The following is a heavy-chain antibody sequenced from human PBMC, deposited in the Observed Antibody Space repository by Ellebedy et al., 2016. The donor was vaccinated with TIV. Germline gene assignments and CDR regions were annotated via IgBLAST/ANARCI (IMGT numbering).Heavy chain of an antibody. CDR1: GFTFSGSA. D-gene: IGHD1-26*01. CDR2: IRSKANSYAT. Sequence: GESLKISCAASGFTFSGSAMHWVRQASGKGLEWVGRIRSKANSYATAYAASVKGRFTISRDDSKNTAYLQMNSLKTEDTAVYYCTRYQDIVGATLFDYWGQGTLVTVSS. V-gene: IGHV3-73*01. CDR3: TRYQDIVGATLFDY. J-gene: IGHJ4*02.